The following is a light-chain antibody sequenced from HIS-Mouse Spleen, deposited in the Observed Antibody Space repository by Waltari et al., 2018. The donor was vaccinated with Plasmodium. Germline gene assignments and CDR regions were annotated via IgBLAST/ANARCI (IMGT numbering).Light chain of an antibody. Sequence: EIVMTQSPATLSVSPGERATLSCRASQSVSSNLAWYQQKPGQAPRLLNYGASTRATGIPARFSGNWSWTGFTLTISSLQFEDFSVYYCQQYNNLSFTFGPGTKVDIK. J-gene: IGKJ3*01. CDR3: QQYNNLSFT. CDR2: GAS. V-gene: IGKV3-15*01. CDR1: QSVSSN.